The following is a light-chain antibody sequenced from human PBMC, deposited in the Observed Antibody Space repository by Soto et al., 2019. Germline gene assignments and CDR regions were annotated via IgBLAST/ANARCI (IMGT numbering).Light chain of an antibody. V-gene: IGLV3-27*01. J-gene: IGLJ2*01. Sequence: SYELTQPSSVSVSPGQTVRITCSGNMLANRYSRWFQQKAGQAPVLLIYRDTERPSGVPERFSGSTSGTTVTLTISETQVEDEAAYYCSSATDNSLLFGGGTKLTVL. CDR2: RDT. CDR1: MLANRY. CDR3: SSATDNSLL.